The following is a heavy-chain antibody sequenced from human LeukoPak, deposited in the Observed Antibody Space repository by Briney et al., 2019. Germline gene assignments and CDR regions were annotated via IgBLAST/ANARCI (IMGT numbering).Heavy chain of an antibody. V-gene: IGHV3-23*01. CDR1: GFTFSSYA. Sequence: GGSLRLSCAASGFTFSSYAMSWVRQAPGKGLEWVSAFSGSGGSTYYADSVKGRFTISRDNSKNTLYLQMNSLRAEDTAVYYCAKVHPHTYYYDSSGYYYFDYWGQGTLVTVSS. CDR3: AKVHPHTYYYDSSGYYYFDY. CDR2: FSGSGGST. D-gene: IGHD3-22*01. J-gene: IGHJ4*02.